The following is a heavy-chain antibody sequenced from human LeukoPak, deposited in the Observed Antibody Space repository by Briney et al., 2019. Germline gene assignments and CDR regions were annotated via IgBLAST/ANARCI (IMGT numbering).Heavy chain of an antibody. J-gene: IGHJ6*02. CDR2: IYYSGST. CDR1: GGSISSSSYY. D-gene: IGHD2-21*01. CDR3: ARITFVVEGYGMDV. Sequence: SETLSLTCTVSGGSISSSSYYWGWIRQPPGKGLEWIGSIYYSGSTYYKPSLKSRVTISVDTSKNQFSLNLSSVTAADTAVYFCARITFVVEGYGMDVWGQGTTVTVSS. V-gene: IGHV4-39*07.